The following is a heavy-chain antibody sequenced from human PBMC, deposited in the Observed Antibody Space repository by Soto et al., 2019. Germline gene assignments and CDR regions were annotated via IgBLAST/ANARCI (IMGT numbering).Heavy chain of an antibody. CDR2: ISAYNGNT. D-gene: IGHD2-15*01. Sequence: ASVKVSYKASGYTFTSYGISWARQAPGQGLEWMGWISAYNGNTNYAQKLQGRVTMTTDTSTSTAYMELRSLRSDDTAVYYCARLVVVAAYINWFDPWGHVTLVTVSS. CDR3: ARLVVVAAYINWFDP. J-gene: IGHJ5*02. V-gene: IGHV1-18*01. CDR1: GYTFTSYG.